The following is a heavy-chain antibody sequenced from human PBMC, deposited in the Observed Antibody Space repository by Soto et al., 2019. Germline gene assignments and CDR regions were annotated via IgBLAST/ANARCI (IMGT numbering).Heavy chain of an antibody. CDR1: GGSFSGYY. D-gene: IGHD3-10*01. J-gene: IGHJ5*02. CDR2: INHSGST. V-gene: IGHV4-34*01. Sequence: SETLSLTCAVYGGSFSGYYWSWIRQPPGKGLEWIGEINHSGSTNYNPSLKSRVTISVDTSKNQFSLKLSSVTAADTAVYYCARAPITMVRGVQAPWFDPWGQGTLVTVSS. CDR3: ARAPITMVRGVQAPWFDP.